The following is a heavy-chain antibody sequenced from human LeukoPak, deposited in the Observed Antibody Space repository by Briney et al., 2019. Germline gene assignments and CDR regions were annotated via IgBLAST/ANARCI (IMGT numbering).Heavy chain of an antibody. D-gene: IGHD3-3*01. CDR1: GGSISSYY. CDR2: IYCSGST. J-gene: IGHJ6*03. Sequence: WETLSLTCTVSGGSISSYYWSWIRQPPGKGLEWIGYIYCSGSTNYNPSLKSRVTISVDTSKNQFSLKLSSVTAADTAVYYCARSGTYYDFWSGFLDYYYYMDVWGKGTTVTVSS. V-gene: IGHV4-59*01. CDR3: ARSGTYYDFWSGFLDYYYYMDV.